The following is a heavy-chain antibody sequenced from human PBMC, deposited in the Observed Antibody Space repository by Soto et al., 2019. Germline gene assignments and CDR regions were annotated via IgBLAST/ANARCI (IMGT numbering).Heavy chain of an antibody. CDR3: PRSACGGACHPYDNQGMDV. D-gene: IGHD2-21*02. Sequence: ASVKVSSEASGYTFTSYYMHSVRQAPEYGLEWMGIINPSCGSTSYAQKFQGRVTMTRDTCTSTVYMELSSLRSVDTAVYYCPRSACGGACHPYDNQGMDVWGQGPPVTVSS. CDR2: INPSCGST. J-gene: IGHJ6*02. CDR1: GYTFTSYY. V-gene: IGHV1-46*01.